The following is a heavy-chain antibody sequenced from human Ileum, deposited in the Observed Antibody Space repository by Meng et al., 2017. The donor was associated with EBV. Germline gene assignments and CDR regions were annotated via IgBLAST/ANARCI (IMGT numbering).Heavy chain of an antibody. V-gene: IGHV7-4-1*02. CDR1: GYTFPRNA. Sequence: QVQLLQSGSELKKPGASGTVSCNASGYTFPRNAINWVRQAPGQGLEWMGWISTNTGNPTYAQGFAGRFVFSLDTSVSTAYLQISGLKAEDTAIYYCARDSGYTRSWSGDYWGQGTLVTVSS. CDR3: ARDSGYTRSWSGDY. J-gene: IGHJ4*02. D-gene: IGHD6-13*01. CDR2: ISTNTGNP.